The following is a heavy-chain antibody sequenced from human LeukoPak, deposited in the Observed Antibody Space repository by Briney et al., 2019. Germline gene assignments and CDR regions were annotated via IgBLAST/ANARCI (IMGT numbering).Heavy chain of an antibody. CDR1: GFTFDDYA. CDR3: APADYGGNLGY. J-gene: IGHJ4*02. CDR2: ISWNRGSI. D-gene: IGHD4-17*01. V-gene: IGHV3-9*01. Sequence: ALRLSCAASGFTFDDYAMHWVRQAPGKGLEWVSGISWNRGSIGYADSVKGRFTISRDNAKNSLYLQMNSLRAEDTALYYCAPADYGGNLGYWGQGTLVTVSS.